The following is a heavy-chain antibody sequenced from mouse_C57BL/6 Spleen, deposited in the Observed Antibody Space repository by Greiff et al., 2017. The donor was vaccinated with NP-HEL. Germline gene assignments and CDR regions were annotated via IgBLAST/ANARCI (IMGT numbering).Heavy chain of an antibody. J-gene: IGHJ4*01. CDR1: GYAFSSSW. Sequence: VQLQQSGPELVKPGASVKISCKASGYAFSSSWMNWVKQRPGKGLEWIGRIYPGDGDTNYNGKFKGKATLTADKSSSTAYMQLSSLTSEDSAVYFCARRDGYPYYYAMDYWGQGTSVTVSS. V-gene: IGHV1-82*01. CDR2: IYPGDGDT. CDR3: ARRDGYPYYYAMDY. D-gene: IGHD2-3*01.